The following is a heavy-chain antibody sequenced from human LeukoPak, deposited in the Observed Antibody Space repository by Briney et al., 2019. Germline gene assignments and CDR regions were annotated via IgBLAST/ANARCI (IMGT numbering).Heavy chain of an antibody. J-gene: IGHJ4*02. V-gene: IGHV4-59*08. D-gene: IGHD1-26*01. Sequence: PSETLSLTCSVSGGSISNNYWGWIRQSPEKGLEWIGYIHSSGSTDYNPSFKSRVVVSVDTSKNQFSLKLYSVTAADTAVYYCARHGLKLVGASTIYFDNWGQGTLVTVSS. CDR2: IHSSGST. CDR3: ARHGLKLVGASTIYFDN. CDR1: GGSISNNY.